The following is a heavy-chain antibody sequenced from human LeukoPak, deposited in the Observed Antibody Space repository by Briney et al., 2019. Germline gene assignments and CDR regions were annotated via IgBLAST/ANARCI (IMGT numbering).Heavy chain of an antibody. Sequence: SETLSLTCAVYGGSFSGYYWSWLRQPPGKGLEWIGEINRSGSTNYNPSLKSRVTISVDTSKNQFSLKLSSVTAADTAVYYCARGNGSSRSYYYYYYMDVWGKGTTVTVSS. CDR1: GGSFSGYY. J-gene: IGHJ6*03. CDR3: ARGNGSSRSYYYYYYMDV. CDR2: INRSGST. V-gene: IGHV4-34*01. D-gene: IGHD3-10*01.